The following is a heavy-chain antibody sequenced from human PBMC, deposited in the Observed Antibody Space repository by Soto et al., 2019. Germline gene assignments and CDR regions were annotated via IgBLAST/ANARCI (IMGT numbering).Heavy chain of an antibody. Sequence: GGFLRLSCAASGFTFSTYAMTWVRQAPGKGREGVARITVSGAGTYYADSVRGRFTISRDTPKNMVYLEMNSLGAEDTALYYGSQSRYYDSSGPGAFDVWGPGTMVTVSS. CDR3: SQSRYYDSSGPGAFDV. V-gene: IGHV3-23*01. CDR2: ITVSGAGT. D-gene: IGHD3-22*01. J-gene: IGHJ3*01. CDR1: GFTFSTYA.